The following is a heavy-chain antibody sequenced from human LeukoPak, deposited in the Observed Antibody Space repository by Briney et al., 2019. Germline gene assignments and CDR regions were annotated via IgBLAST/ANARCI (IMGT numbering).Heavy chain of an antibody. V-gene: IGHV5-51*01. CDR3: AKFSGVPLNYYDSSGYYPDY. CDR2: IYPGDSDT. D-gene: IGHD3-22*01. CDR1: GYSFTSYW. J-gene: IGHJ4*02. Sequence: GESLKISCKGSGYSFTSYWIGWVRQMPGKGLEWMGIIYPGDSDTRHSPSFQGQVTISADKSISTAYLQWSSLKASDTAMYYCAKFSGVPLNYYDSSGYYPDYWGQGTLVTVSS.